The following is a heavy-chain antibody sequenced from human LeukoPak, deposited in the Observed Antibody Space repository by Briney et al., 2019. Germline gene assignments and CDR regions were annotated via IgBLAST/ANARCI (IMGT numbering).Heavy chain of an antibody. CDR3: ARDPVIMITDKEVHAFDI. V-gene: IGHV4-39*07. CDR2: IYYSGST. D-gene: IGHD3-16*01. J-gene: IGHJ3*02. Sequence: SETLSLTCTVSGGSISSSSYYWGWTRQPPGKGLEWIGSIYYSGSTYYNPSLKSRVTISVDTSKNQFSLKLSSVTAADTAVYYCARDPVIMITDKEVHAFDIWGQGTMVTVSS. CDR1: GGSISSSSYY.